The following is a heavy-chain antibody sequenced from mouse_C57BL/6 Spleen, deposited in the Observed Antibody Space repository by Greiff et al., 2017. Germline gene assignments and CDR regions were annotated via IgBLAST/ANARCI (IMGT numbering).Heavy chain of an antibody. Sequence: EVQLVESGGGLVKPGGSLKLSCAASGFTFSSYAISWVRQTPEKGLEWVATISDGGSSTYYPNNVKGRYTISKDTAKNNLYLQMSHLKSEDTAMYYCARDQDDGYYDYWGQGTTLTVSS. V-gene: IGHV5-4*01. D-gene: IGHD2-3*01. CDR3: ARDQDDGYYDY. CDR2: ISDGGSST. J-gene: IGHJ2*01. CDR1: GFTFSSYA.